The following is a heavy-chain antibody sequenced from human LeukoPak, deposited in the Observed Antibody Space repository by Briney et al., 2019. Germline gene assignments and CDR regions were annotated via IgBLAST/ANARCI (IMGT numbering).Heavy chain of an antibody. Sequence: PETLSLTRTVSGGSISSSSYYWGWIRQPPGKGLEWIGSIYYSGSTYYNPSLKSRVTISVDTSKNQFSLKLSSVTAADTAVYYCARHLGGDYYDSSAIPWFDPWGQGTLVTVSS. CDR2: IYYSGST. CDR1: GGSISSSSYY. J-gene: IGHJ5*02. V-gene: IGHV4-39*01. CDR3: ARHLGGDYYDSSAIPWFDP. D-gene: IGHD3-22*01.